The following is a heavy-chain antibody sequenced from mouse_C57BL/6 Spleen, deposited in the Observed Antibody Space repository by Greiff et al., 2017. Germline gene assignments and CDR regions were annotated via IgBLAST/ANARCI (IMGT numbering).Heavy chain of an antibody. J-gene: IGHJ2*01. CDR2: INPSTGGT. CDR1: GYSFTGYY. D-gene: IGHD1-1*01. Sequence: VQLQQSGPELVKPGASVKISCKASGYSFTGYYMNWVKQSPEKSLEWIGEINPSTGGTTYNQKFKAKATLTVDKSSSTAYMQLKSLTSEDSAVYYCARSGDYYGSSYFDYWGQGTTLTVSS. CDR3: ARSGDYYGSSYFDY. V-gene: IGHV1-42*01.